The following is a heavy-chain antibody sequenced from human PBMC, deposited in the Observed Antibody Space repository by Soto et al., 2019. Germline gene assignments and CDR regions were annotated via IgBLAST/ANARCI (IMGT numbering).Heavy chain of an antibody. Sequence: ASVKVSCKTSGHIFTSYLMHWVRQAPGQGLEWMGWISAYNGNTNYAQKLQGRVTMTTDTSTSTAYMELRSLRSDDTAVYYCARDRVAVATRYGMDVWGQGTTVTVSS. D-gene: IGHD6-19*01. CDR3: ARDRVAVATRYGMDV. CDR2: ISAYNGNT. CDR1: GHIFTSYL. J-gene: IGHJ6*02. V-gene: IGHV1-18*01.